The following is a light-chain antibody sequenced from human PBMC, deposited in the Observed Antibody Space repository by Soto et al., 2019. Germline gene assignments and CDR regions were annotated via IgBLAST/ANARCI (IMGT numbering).Light chain of an antibody. CDR1: QSISSN. CDR3: QQRISWPLT. V-gene: IGKV3-11*01. CDR2: DAS. J-gene: IGKJ4*01. Sequence: EIVMTQSPATLSVSPGERATLSCRASQSISSNLAWYQQKPGQAPRLLIYDASNRVTGIPARFSGSGSGTDFTLTISSLQPADFAIYYCQQRISWPLTFGGGTKVDSK.